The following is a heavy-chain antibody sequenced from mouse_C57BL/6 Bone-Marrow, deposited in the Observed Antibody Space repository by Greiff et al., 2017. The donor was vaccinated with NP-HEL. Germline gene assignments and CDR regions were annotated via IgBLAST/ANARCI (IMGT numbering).Heavy chain of an antibody. CDR3: AREDDYY. CDR1: GYTFTDYE. Sequence: VQLQESGAELVRPGASVTLSCKASGYTFTDYEMHWVKQTPVHGLEWIGAIDPETGGTAYNQKFKGKATLTVDTSSSTAYMQLSSLTSEDSAVYYCAREDDYYWGQGTLVTVSA. D-gene: IGHD2-4*01. J-gene: IGHJ3*01. V-gene: IGHV1-15*01. CDR2: IDPETGGT.